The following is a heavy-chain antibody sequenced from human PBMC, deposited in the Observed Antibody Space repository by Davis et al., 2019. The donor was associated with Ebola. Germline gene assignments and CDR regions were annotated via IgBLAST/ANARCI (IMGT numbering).Heavy chain of an antibody. CDR2: ISYDGSNK. V-gene: IGHV3-30*03. CDR3: ARKSLHAFDV. CDR1: GFTFSSYS. Sequence: GESLKISCAASGFTFSSYSMHWVRQAPGKGLEWVAVISYDGSNKYYADSVKGRFTISRDNSKNTLYLQMNSLRAEDTAVYYCARKSLHAFDVWGLGTVVTVSS. J-gene: IGHJ3*01.